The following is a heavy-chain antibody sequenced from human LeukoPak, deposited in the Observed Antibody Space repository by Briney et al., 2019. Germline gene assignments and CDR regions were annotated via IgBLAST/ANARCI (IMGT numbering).Heavy chain of an antibody. CDR2: INHSGST. V-gene: IGHV4-34*01. Sequence: SETLSLTCAVYGGSFSSYYWSWIRQPPGKGLEWIGEINHSGSTNYNPSLKSRVTISVDTSENQFSLKLSSVTAADTAVYYCARDPTTVTTIFDSWGQGTLVTVSS. CDR1: GGSFSSYY. CDR3: ARDPTTVTTIFDS. D-gene: IGHD4-17*01. J-gene: IGHJ4*02.